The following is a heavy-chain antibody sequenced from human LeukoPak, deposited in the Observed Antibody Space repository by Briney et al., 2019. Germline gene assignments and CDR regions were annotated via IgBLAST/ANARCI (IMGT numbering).Heavy chain of an antibody. V-gene: IGHV3-23*01. CDR3: AKCISAYYYGSGSYTEYYGMDV. CDR2: ISGSGGGT. Sequence: GGSLRLSCAASGFTFSSYAMSWVRQAPGKGLEWVSAISGSGGGTYYADPVKGRFTISRDNSKNTLYLQMNSLRAEDTAVFYCAKCISAYYYGSGSYTEYYGMDVWGKGTTVTVSS. CDR1: GFTFSSYA. J-gene: IGHJ6*04. D-gene: IGHD3-10*01.